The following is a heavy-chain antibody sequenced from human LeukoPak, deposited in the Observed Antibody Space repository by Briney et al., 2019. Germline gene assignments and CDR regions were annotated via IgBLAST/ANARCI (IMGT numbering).Heavy chain of an antibody. CDR3: ARAYYDFWSGYFDY. CDR2: IYTSGST. D-gene: IGHD3-3*01. J-gene: IGHJ4*02. CDR1: GGSISSGSYY. Sequence: PPETLSLTCTVSGGSISSGSYYWSWIRQPAGKGLEWIGRIYTSGSTNYNPSLKSRVTISVDTSKNQFSLKLSSVTAADTAVYYCARAYYDFWSGYFDYWGQGTLVTVSS. V-gene: IGHV4-61*02.